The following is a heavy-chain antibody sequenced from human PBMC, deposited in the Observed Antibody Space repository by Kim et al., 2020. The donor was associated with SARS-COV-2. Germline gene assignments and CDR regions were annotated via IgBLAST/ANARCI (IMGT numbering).Heavy chain of an antibody. CDR2: TYYRSKWYN. CDR1: GDSVSSNSAA. D-gene: IGHD6-13*01. J-gene: IGHJ4*02. CDR3: ARAVDSSWYGIYFDY. Sequence: QTLSLSCAISGDSVSSNSAAWNWIRQSPSRGLEWLGRTYYRSKWYNDYAVSVKSRITINPDTSKNQFSLQLNSVTPEDTAVYYCARAVDSSWYGIYFDYWGQGTLVTVSS. V-gene: IGHV6-1*01.